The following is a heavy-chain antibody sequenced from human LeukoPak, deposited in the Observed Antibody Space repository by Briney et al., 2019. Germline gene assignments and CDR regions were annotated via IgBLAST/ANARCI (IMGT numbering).Heavy chain of an antibody. CDR1: GYTFTSYG. CDR3: ARDYCSSTSCYDY. J-gene: IGHJ4*02. CDR2: ISAYNGNT. D-gene: IGHD2-2*01. V-gene: IGHV1-18*01. Sequence: ASVKVSCKASGYTFTSYGISWVRQAPGQGLEWMGWISAYNGNTNYAQKFQGRVTMTRDTSIGTAYMELSRLRSDDTAVYYCARDYCSSTSCYDYWGQGTLVTVSS.